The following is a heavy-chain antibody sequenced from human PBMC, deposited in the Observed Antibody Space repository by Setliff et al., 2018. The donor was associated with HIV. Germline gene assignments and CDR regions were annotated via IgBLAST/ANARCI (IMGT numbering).Heavy chain of an antibody. J-gene: IGHJ4*02. V-gene: IGHV1-18*01. D-gene: IGHD5-12*01. CDR2: ISLYNDDT. Sequence: ASVKVSCKASGYTFINFGITWVRQAPGQGLEWMAWISLYNDDTNLAPRFRGRVTLTTDTSTRTAYMELTSLTSDDTAVYYCSIDVIGGWLRPMPDYWGPGTLVTVSS. CDR3: SIDVIGGWLRPMPDY. CDR1: GYTFINFG.